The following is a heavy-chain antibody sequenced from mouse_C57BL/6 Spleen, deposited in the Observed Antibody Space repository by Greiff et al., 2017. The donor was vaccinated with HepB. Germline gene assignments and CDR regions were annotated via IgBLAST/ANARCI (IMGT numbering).Heavy chain of an antibody. J-gene: IGHJ2*01. CDR1: GFTFSDYG. D-gene: IGHD1-3*01. CDR2: ISSGSSTI. Sequence: DVMLVESGGGLVKPGGSLKLSCAASGFTFSDYGMHWVRQAPEKGLEWVAYISSGSSTIYYADTVKGRFTISRDNAKNTLFLQMTSLRSEDTAMSYCARRRGSGFDYWGQGTTLTVSS. CDR3: ARRRGSGFDY. V-gene: IGHV5-17*01.